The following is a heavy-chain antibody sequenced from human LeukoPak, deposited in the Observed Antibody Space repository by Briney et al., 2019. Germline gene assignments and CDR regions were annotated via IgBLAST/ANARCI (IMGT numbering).Heavy chain of an antibody. CDR1: GYTFTGYY. D-gene: IGHD3-10*01. V-gene: IGHV1-2*02. Sequence: GASVKVSCKASGYTFTGYYMHWVRQAPGQGLEWMGWINPNSGDTNYAQKFQGRVTMTRDTSISTAYMELSRLRSDDTAVYYCARDRPVLLWFGELYPSLYYYYGMDVWGQGTTVTVSS. J-gene: IGHJ6*02. CDR2: INPNSGDT. CDR3: ARDRPVLLWFGELYPSLYYYYGMDV.